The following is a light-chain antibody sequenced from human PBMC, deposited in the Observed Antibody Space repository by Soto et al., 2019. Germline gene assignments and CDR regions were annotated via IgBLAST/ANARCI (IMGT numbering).Light chain of an antibody. J-gene: IGLJ2*01. Sequence: QSVLTQPASVSGSPGQSITISCTGTSSDVGAYNRVSWYQQHSGKAPKLMIYEVSNRPSGVSNRFSGSKSGNTASLTISGLQAEDEADYYCQSYDSRLSAVVFGGGTKLTVL. CDR2: EVS. CDR1: SSDVGAYNR. V-gene: IGLV2-14*01. CDR3: QSYDSRLSAVV.